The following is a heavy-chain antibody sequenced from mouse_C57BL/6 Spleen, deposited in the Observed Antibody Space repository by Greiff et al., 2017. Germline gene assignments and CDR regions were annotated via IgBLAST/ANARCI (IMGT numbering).Heavy chain of an antibody. D-gene: IGHD1-1*01. CDR3: ARVLYYGSSYGYWYFDV. V-gene: IGHV5-16*01. Sequence: EVNLVESEGGLVQPGSSMKLSCTASGFTFSDYYMAWVRQVPEKGLEWVANINYDGSSTYYLDSLKSRFIISRDNAKNILYLQMSSLKSEDTATYYCARVLYYGSSYGYWYFDVWGTGTTVTVSS. J-gene: IGHJ1*03. CDR2: INYDGSST. CDR1: GFTFSDYY.